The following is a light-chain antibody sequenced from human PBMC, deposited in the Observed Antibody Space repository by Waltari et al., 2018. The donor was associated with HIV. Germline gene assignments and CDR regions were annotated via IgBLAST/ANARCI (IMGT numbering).Light chain of an antibody. Sequence: QSVLTQPPSVSGAPGQRVTIPCPGSSSNIRAGYDVLWYQQLPGTAPKLLIYGNSNRPSGVPYRFSGSKSGTSASLAITGLQAEDEADYYCQSYDSSLSGYVFGTGTKVTVL. V-gene: IGLV1-40*01. CDR1: SSNIRAGYD. CDR3: QSYDSSLSGYV. CDR2: GNS. J-gene: IGLJ1*01.